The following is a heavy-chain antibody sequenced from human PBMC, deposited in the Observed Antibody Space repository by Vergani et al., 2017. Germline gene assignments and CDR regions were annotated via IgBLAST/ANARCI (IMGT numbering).Heavy chain of an antibody. D-gene: IGHD3-10*01. Sequence: EVQLVQSGAEVKKPGESLKISCKGSGYSFTSYWIGWVRQMPGKGLEWMGIIYPGDSDTRYSPSFQGQVTISADKSISTAYLQWSSLKASDTAMYYCARHDRVRGVTEEDAFDIWGQGTMVTVSS. J-gene: IGHJ3*02. CDR1: GYSFTSYW. CDR3: ARHDRVRGVTEEDAFDI. CDR2: IYPGDSDT. V-gene: IGHV5-51*01.